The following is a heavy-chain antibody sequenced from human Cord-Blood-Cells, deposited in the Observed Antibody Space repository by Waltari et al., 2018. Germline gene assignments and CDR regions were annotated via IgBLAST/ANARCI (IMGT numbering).Heavy chain of an antibody. CDR2: INHSGRT. V-gene: IGHV4-34*01. CDR1: GGSFSVYY. Sequence: QVQLQQWGAGLLKPSETLSLTCAVYGGSFSVYYWSWIRQPPGKWLEWSGEINHSGRTNYNPSHKSPVTISVDTSKNQFSLKLSSVTAADTAVYYCVRGRPPQHWGQGTLVTVSS. J-gene: IGHJ4*02. CDR3: VRGRPPQH.